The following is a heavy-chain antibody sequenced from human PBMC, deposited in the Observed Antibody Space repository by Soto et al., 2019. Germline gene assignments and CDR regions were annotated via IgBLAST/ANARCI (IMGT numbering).Heavy chain of an antibody. Sequence: SETLSLTCTVSGGSISSYYWSWIRQPPGKGLEWIGYIYYSGSTNYNPSLKSRVTISVATSKNQFSLKLSSVTAADTAVYYCARGAGLSMTTVTSSFDYWGQGTLVTVSS. V-gene: IGHV4-59*01. CDR2: IYYSGST. CDR3: ARGAGLSMTTVTSSFDY. J-gene: IGHJ4*02. CDR1: GGSISSYY. D-gene: IGHD4-17*01.